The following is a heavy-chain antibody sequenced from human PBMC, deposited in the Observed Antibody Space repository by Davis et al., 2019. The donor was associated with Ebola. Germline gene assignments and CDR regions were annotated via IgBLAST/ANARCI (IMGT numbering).Heavy chain of an antibody. D-gene: IGHD3-3*01. CDR1: GGAISSSSYY. V-gene: IGHV4-39*07. J-gene: IGHJ6*02. Sequence: MPSETLSLTCTVSGGAISSSSYYWGWIRQPPGQGLAWIGNIYYSGSTYYNTSLKSRVTISVDTSKNQFSLKLSSVTAADTAVYYCARGDTVFGVVIPYYYYGMDVWGQGTTVTVSS. CDR2: IYYSGST. CDR3: ARGDTVFGVVIPYYYYGMDV.